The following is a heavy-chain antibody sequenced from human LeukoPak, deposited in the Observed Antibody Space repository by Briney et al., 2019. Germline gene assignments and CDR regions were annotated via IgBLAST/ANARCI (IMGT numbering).Heavy chain of an antibody. CDR2: IKSKNAGGTT. Sequence: GGSLRLSCAASGFTFGNAWMSWVRQAPGKGPEWVGRIKSKNAGGTTDYGAPAKGRFTISRDDSQATLYLQMNSLETEDTAVYYCATYSRITGWSWGQGTLVTVSS. J-gene: IGHJ5*02. V-gene: IGHV3-15*05. CDR1: GFTFGNAW. CDR3: ATYSRITGWS. D-gene: IGHD6-19*01.